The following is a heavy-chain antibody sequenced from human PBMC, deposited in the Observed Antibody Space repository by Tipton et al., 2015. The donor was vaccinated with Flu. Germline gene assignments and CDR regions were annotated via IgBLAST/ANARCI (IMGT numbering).Heavy chain of an antibody. J-gene: IGHJ4*02. Sequence: SLRLSCAASGFTFTGYWMSWVRQAPGKGLERVSGSSWNSVNIDYVDSVRGRFTISRDNAKNSLYLQMNSLRVEDTALYYCAKAIDYGPSYYFDYWGQGTLVTVSS. CDR2: SSWNSVNI. CDR1: GFTFTGYW. V-gene: IGHV3-9*01. CDR3: AKAIDYGPSYYFDY. D-gene: IGHD4-17*01.